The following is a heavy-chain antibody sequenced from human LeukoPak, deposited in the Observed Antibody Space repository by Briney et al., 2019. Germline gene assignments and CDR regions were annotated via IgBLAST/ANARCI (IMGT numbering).Heavy chain of an antibody. V-gene: IGHV4-30-4*01. Sequence: XDHXWXWXXXXPGKGLEWIGHFYYSGSTYYNPSLKSRVTISVDTSKNQFSPKLSSVTAADTAVYYCAREAIIWGQGTLVTVSS. CDR1: XDHX. D-gene: IGHD3-10*01. CDR3: AREAII. CDR2: FYYSGST. J-gene: IGHJ4*02.